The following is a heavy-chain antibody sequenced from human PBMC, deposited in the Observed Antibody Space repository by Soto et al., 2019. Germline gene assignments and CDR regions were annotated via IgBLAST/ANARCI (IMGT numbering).Heavy chain of an antibody. CDR1: GGTFNTYA. CDR3: ARGRAYCGSDCYGASDI. J-gene: IGHJ3*02. Sequence: QVQLVQSGAEVKKPGSSVKVSCKASGGTFNTYAITWVRQAPGQGLEWMGGIIPTSGRTDYAQKLQGRVTITADESTSIAHMELRSLKSEDTAVYYCARGRAYCGSDCYGASDIWGQGKQVTVSS. CDR2: IIPTSGRT. D-gene: IGHD2-21*02. V-gene: IGHV1-69*12.